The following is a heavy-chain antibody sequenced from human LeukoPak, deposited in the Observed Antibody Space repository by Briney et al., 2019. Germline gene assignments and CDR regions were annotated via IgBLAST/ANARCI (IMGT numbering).Heavy chain of an antibody. V-gene: IGHV3-23*01. J-gene: IGHJ6*03. D-gene: IGHD6-13*01. Sequence: PGGSLRLSCAASGFTFSSYAMSWVRQAPGKGLEWVSAISGSGGSTYYADSVKGRFTISRDNSKNTLYLQMNSLRAEDTAVYYCAKVNGQQQPGFGHYYYYYMDVWGKGTTVTVSS. CDR2: ISGSGGST. CDR3: AKVNGQQQPGFGHYYYYYMDV. CDR1: GFTFSSYA.